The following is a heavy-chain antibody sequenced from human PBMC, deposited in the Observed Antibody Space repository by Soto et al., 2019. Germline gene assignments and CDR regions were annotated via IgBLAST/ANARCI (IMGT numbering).Heavy chain of an antibody. Sequence: GGSLRLSCAASGFTFSSYAMSWVRQAPGKGLEWVSAISGSGGSTYYADSVKGRFTISRDNSKNTLYLQMNSLRAEDTAVYYCAKDVDTAMVFWLEFKSTTSDYWGQGTLVTVSS. D-gene: IGHD5-18*01. J-gene: IGHJ4*02. CDR3: AKDVDTAMVFWLEFKSTTSDY. V-gene: IGHV3-23*01. CDR1: GFTFSSYA. CDR2: ISGSGGST.